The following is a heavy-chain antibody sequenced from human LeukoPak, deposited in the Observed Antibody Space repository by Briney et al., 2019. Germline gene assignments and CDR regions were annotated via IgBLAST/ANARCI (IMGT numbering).Heavy chain of an antibody. CDR3: ARVLPPLYSGSYWDWFDP. CDR1: GGSFSGYY. V-gene: IGHV4-34*01. D-gene: IGHD1-26*01. CDR2: INHSGST. J-gene: IGHJ5*02. Sequence: SETLSLTCAVYGGSFSGYYWSWLRQPPGKGLEWIGEINHSGSTNYNPSLKSRVTISVDTSKDQFSLKLSSVTAADAAVYYCARVLPPLYSGSYWDWFDPWGQGTLVTVSA.